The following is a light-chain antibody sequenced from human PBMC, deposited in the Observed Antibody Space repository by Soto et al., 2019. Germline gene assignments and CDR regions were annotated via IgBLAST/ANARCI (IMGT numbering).Light chain of an antibody. CDR3: CSYTTSNTRQIR. CDR1: SSDVGGYNY. Sequence: QSGLTQPASVSGSPGQSITISCSGTSSDVGGYNYVSWYQQHPGKAPKFMIYDVSNRPSGVSNRFSGSKSCNTASLTISGLQAEYEADYYCCSYTTSNTRQIRFGTGTKLTVL. V-gene: IGLV2-14*01. J-gene: IGLJ1*01. CDR2: DVS.